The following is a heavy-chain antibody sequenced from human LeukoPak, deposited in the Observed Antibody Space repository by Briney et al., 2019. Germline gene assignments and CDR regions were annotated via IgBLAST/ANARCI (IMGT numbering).Heavy chain of an antibody. CDR1: GYSFTSYW. CDR2: IYPGDSDT. D-gene: IGHD3-22*01. Sequence: GESLKISCKGSGYSFTSYWIVWVRQMPGKGLEWMGIIYPGDSDTRYSPSFQGQVTISADKSISTAYLQWSSLKASDTAMYYCARSFYYDSSGYRIDPYHFDYWGQGTLVTVSS. CDR3: ARSFYYDSSGYRIDPYHFDY. J-gene: IGHJ4*02. V-gene: IGHV5-51*01.